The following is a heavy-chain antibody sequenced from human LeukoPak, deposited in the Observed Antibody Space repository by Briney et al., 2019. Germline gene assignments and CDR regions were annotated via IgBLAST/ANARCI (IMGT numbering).Heavy chain of an antibody. J-gene: IGHJ4*02. CDR1: GGSVSSGSYY. D-gene: IGHD5-24*01. V-gene: IGHV4-30-2*01. CDR2: IYHSGST. CDR3: ARAPIRSAPFNY. Sequence: SETLSLTCTVSGGSVSSGSYYWSWIRQPPGKGPEWIGYIYHSGSTYYNPSLKSRVTISVDRSKNQFSLKLSSVTAADTAVYYCARAPIRSAPFNYWGQGTLVTVSS.